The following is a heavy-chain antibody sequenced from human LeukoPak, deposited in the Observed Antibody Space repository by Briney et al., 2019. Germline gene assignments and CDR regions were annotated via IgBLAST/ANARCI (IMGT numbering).Heavy chain of an antibody. V-gene: IGHV4-59*08. CDR3: ARHGPRRDGYNYDY. CDR2: IYYTGSTNY. Sequence: SETQSLTCTVSGGSIRSYYWSWIRQPPGKGLECIGYIYYTGSTNYNYNPCLKSQVTISVDTSKNQFSLKLSSVTAADTAVYYCARHGPRRDGYNYDYWGQGTLVTVSS. CDR1: GGSIRSYY. J-gene: IGHJ4*02. D-gene: IGHD5-24*01.